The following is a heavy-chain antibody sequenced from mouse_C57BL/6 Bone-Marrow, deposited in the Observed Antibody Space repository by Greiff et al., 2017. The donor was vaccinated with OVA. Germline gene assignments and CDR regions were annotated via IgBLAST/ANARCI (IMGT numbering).Heavy chain of an antibody. CDR2: IYPRSGNT. CDR1: GYTFTSYG. CDR3: ARGPYYYGSSWYFDV. Sequence: VQLQQSGAELARPGASVKLSCKASGYTFTSYGISWVKQRTGQGLEWIGEIYPRSGNTYYNEKFKGKATLTADKSSSTAYMELRSLTSEDSAVYFCARGPYYYGSSWYFDVWGTGTTVTVSS. D-gene: IGHD1-1*01. J-gene: IGHJ1*03. V-gene: IGHV1-81*01.